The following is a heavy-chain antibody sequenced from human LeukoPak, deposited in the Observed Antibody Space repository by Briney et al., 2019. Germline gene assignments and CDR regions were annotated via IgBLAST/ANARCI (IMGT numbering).Heavy chain of an antibody. D-gene: IGHD4-23*01. CDR3: ARARDGGNSPYYFDY. J-gene: IGHJ4*02. V-gene: IGHV1-2*02. Sequence: ASVKVSCKASGYTFTGYYMHWVRQAPGQGLEWMGWINPSSGGTNYAQKLQGRVTMTTDTSTSTAYMELRSLRSDDTAVYYCARARDGGNSPYYFDYWGQGTLVTVSS. CDR2: INPSSGGT. CDR1: GYTFTGYY.